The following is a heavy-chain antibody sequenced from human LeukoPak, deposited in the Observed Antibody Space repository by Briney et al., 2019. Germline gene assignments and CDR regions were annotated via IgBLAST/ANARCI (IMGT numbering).Heavy chain of an antibody. V-gene: IGHV3-30*02. CDR3: AKDQYSNYATPLFGY. J-gene: IGHJ4*02. CDR1: GFTFSSYW. Sequence: GGSLRLSCAASGFTFSSYWMHWVRQAPGKGLEWVAFIRYDGSNKYYADSVKGRFTISRDNSKNTLYLQMNSLRAEDTAVYYCAKDQYSNYATPLFGYWGQGTLVTVSS. CDR2: IRYDGSNK. D-gene: IGHD4-11*01.